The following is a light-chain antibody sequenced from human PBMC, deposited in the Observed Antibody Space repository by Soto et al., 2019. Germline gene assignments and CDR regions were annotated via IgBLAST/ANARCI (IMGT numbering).Light chain of an antibody. CDR1: QSVSSY. V-gene: IGKV3-11*01. Sequence: EFVLTQSPATLSSSPGERATLSCRATQSVSSYSAWYQQKPGQAPRLLIYDASNRATGIPARFSGSGSGTDFTLTISSLEPEDFAVYYCQQRSNWPPTFGGGTKVEIK. CDR2: DAS. CDR3: QQRSNWPPT. J-gene: IGKJ4*01.